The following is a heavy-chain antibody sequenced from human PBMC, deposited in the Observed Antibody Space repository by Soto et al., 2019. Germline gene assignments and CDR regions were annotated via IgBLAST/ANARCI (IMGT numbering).Heavy chain of an antibody. CDR3: TRDYSQYCGGDCSYY. D-gene: IGHD2-21*02. CDR2: INPSGGGT. CDR1: GYTFSTYY. J-gene: IGHJ4*02. Sequence: GASVKVSCKTSGYTFSTYYIHWVRQAPGQGLEWMGIINPSGGGTTYAQKFQGRLTLTRDTSTSTIHMELSSLRSEDTAVYYCTRDYSQYCGGDCSYYWGQGSLVTVSS. V-gene: IGHV1-46*01.